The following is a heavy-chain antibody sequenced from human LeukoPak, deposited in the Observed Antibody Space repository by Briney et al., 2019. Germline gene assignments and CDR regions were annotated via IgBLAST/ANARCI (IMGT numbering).Heavy chain of an antibody. CDR2: IASDGSST. CDR1: GFTFSSYW. J-gene: IGHJ4*02. D-gene: IGHD3-3*01. V-gene: IGHV3-74*01. CDR3: ARDQYDTWSRRGNFDS. Sequence: GGSLRLSCAASGFTFSSYWMNWVRQAPGKGLVWVSCIASDGSSTTYADSVKGRFSISRDNAKNSLYLQMNSLRVEDTAVFYCARDQYDTWSRRGNFDSWGQGTLVIVSS.